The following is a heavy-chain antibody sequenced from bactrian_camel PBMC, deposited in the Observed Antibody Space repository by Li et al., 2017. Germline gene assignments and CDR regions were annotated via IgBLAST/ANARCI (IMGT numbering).Heavy chain of an antibody. V-gene: IGHV3S53*01. CDR1: EDISAFL. J-gene: IGHJ4*01. Sequence: HVQLVESGGGSMQAGGSLRLSCAASEDISAFLVGWSRQVPGKGREAIAIMHSPGSETYADSVTGRATISKDHAKNTLYLQLNSLKTEDTAMYSCVYGGNVYSYWGQGTQVTVS. CDR2: MHSPGSE. D-gene: IGHD6*01. CDR3: VYGGNVYSY.